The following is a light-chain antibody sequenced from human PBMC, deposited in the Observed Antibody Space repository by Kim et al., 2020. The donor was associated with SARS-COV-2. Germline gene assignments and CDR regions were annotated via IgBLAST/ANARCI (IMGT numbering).Light chain of an antibody. CDR1: SSNIGSNY. CDR3: AAWDNSVSGPV. V-gene: IGLV1-47*01. CDR2: RSD. Sequence: GQRVTISFSGSSSNIGSNYVYWYKQLPGTAPKVLIYRSDQWPSGVPDRFSGSKSGTSASLAISGLRSEDEADYYCAAWDNSVSGPVFGGGTQLTVL. J-gene: IGLJ2*01.